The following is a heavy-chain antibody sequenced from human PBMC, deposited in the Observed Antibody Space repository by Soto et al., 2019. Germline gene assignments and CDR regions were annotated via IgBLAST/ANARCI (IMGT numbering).Heavy chain of an antibody. CDR1: WCSVHSGSFY. V-gene: IGHV4-61*01. D-gene: IGHD5-18*01. Sequence: ASGTRSLTRPVSWCSVHSGSFYWSWVRQPPGKGLEWIGYIYYSGSTNYNPSLKSRVTISVDTSKNQFSLKLSSVTAADTAVYYCAREGYSYGTPYYFDYWGQGTLVTVSS. J-gene: IGHJ4*02. CDR2: IYYSGST. CDR3: AREGYSYGTPYYFDY.